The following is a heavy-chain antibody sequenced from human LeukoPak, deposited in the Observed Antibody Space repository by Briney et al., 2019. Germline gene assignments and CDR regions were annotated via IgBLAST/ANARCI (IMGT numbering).Heavy chain of an antibody. CDR2: IYYSGST. CDR3: AMDSSGYYRGYFDY. D-gene: IGHD3-22*01. CDR1: GGSISSYY. V-gene: IGHV4-59*01. Sequence: SETLSLTRTVSGGSISSYYWSWIRQPPGKGLEWIGYIYYSGSTNYNPSLKSRVTISVDTSKNQFSLKLSSVTAADTAVYYCAMDSSGYYRGYFDYWGQGTLVTVSS. J-gene: IGHJ4*02.